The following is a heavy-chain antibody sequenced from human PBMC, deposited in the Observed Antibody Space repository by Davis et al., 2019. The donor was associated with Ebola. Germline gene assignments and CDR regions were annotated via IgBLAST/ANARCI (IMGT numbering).Heavy chain of an antibody. CDR3: ARHKTSYGNYYYGMDV. CDR1: RYSFTSYW. Sequence: KVSCKGSRYSFTSYWIGWVRQMPGKGLEWMGIIYPGDSDTRYSPSFQGQVTISADKSISTAYLQWSSLKASDTAMYYCARHKTSYGNYYYGMDVWGQGTTVTVSS. D-gene: IGHD1-26*01. CDR2: IYPGDSDT. V-gene: IGHV5-51*01. J-gene: IGHJ6*02.